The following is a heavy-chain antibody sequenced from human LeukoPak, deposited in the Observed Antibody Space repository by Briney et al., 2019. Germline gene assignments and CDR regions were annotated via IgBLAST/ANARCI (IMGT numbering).Heavy chain of an antibody. Sequence: SETLSLTCTASGGSISSYYWSWIRQPLGKGLEWIGYIYYSGSTNYNPSLKSRVTISVDTSKSQFSLKLSSVTAADTAVYYCARDTGYSSSHDNWFDPWGQGTLVTVSS. CDR1: GGSISSYY. J-gene: IGHJ5*02. D-gene: IGHD6-13*01. V-gene: IGHV4-59*01. CDR3: ARDTGYSSSHDNWFDP. CDR2: IYYSGST.